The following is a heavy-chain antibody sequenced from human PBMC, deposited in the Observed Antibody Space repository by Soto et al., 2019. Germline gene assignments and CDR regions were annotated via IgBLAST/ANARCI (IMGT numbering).Heavy chain of an antibody. J-gene: IGHJ6*02. D-gene: IGHD1-26*01. Sequence: ASVKVSCKASGYIFTSYYIHWVRQAPGQGLEWMGWINPFDGSRMFAQSFQGRVTMTRDTSTSTVYMEVSSLRSEDTAVYYCASQSGPGYYYGMDVWGQGTTVTVSS. CDR3: ASQSGPGYYYGMDV. V-gene: IGHV1-46*01. CDR2: INPFDGSR. CDR1: GYIFTSYY.